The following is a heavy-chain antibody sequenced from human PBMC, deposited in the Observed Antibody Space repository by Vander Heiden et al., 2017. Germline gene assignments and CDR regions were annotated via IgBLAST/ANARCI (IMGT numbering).Heavy chain of an antibody. CDR1: GFTVSSNY. CDR3: ARGSRYPTPSYGMDV. CDR2: IYSGGST. J-gene: IGHJ6*02. D-gene: IGHD1-1*01. V-gene: IGHV3-53*01. Sequence: EVQLVESGGGLIQPGGSLRLSCAASGFTVSSNYMSWVRPAPGKGLEWVSVIYSGGSTYYADSVKGRFTISRDNSKNTLYLQMNSLRAEDTAVYYCARGSRYPTPSYGMDVWGQGTTVTVSS.